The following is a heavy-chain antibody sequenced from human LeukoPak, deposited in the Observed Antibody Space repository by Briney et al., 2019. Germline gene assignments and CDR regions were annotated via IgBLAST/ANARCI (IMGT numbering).Heavy chain of an antibody. J-gene: IGHJ4*02. CDR1: GGSFSGYY. CDR2: INHSRST. CDR3: ARGPPTDYYDSSGFYYVFDY. V-gene: IGHV4-34*01. Sequence: SQSLALTCAVYGGSFSGYYWSWIRQPPGKGLEWIGEINHSRSTNYTPSLKSRDTISGDTSKNQFSLRLSSVTAADTAVYFCARGPPTDYYDSSGFYYVFDYWGQGTLVTVSS. D-gene: IGHD3-22*01.